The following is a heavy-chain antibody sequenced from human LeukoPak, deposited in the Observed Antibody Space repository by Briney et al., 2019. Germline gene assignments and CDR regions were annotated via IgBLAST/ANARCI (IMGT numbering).Heavy chain of an antibody. CDR1: GYSFTKDW. CDR3: VRRSGYHFDY. Sequence: GASLKTSCQGSGYSFTKDWIGWVRQMPGQGLEWMAIIYPDDSDTRYGPSFQGQVTISADESISTANLQRSSLEASDSSIYYCVRRSGYHFDYWGQGTLVTVPS. J-gene: IGHJ4*02. CDR2: IYPDDSDT. V-gene: IGHV5-51*01. D-gene: IGHD5-12*01.